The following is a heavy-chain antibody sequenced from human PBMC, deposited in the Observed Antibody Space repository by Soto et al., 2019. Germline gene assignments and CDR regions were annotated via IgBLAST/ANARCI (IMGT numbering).Heavy chain of an antibody. CDR2: IYYSGST. J-gene: IGHJ6*02. CDR1: GASISGFY. CDR3: ARHESSPGIAAAAYYYGMDV. Sequence: SETLSLTCTVSGASISGFYWSWIRKSAGKGLEWIGRIYYSGSTYYNPSLKSRVTISVDTSKNQFSLKLSSVTAADTAVYYCARHESSPGIAAAAYYYGMDVWGQGTTVTVSS. V-gene: IGHV4-59*05. D-gene: IGHD6-13*01.